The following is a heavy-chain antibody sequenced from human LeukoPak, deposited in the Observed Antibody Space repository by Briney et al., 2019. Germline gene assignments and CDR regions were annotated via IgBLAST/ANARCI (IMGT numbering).Heavy chain of an antibody. V-gene: IGHV1-46*01. D-gene: IGHD6-13*01. CDR2: INPSGGST. CDR1: GYTFTSYY. J-gene: IGHJ4*02. CDR3: ARASSSWNAFDH. Sequence: ASVKVSRKASGYTFTSYYMHWVRQAPGQGLEWMGIINPSGGSTSYAQKFQGRVTMTRDTSTSIVNTELSSLRSEDTAVYYCARASSSWNAFDHWGQGTLVTVSS.